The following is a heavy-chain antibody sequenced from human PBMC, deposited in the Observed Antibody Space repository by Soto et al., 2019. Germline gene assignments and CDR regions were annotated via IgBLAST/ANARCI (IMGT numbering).Heavy chain of an antibody. CDR2: IYHSGMT. CDR3: ATVRWELHDAFDI. D-gene: IGHD1-26*01. Sequence: QVQLQESGPGLVKPSQTLSLTCTVSGGSISTGGYYWSWMRQHPGRGLEWIGYIYHSGMTFSNPSLQSRVAISIVTSKNKFSLKPSSVTAADTAVYYCATVRWELHDAFDIWGQGTMVSVSS. CDR1: GGSISTGGYY. V-gene: IGHV4-31*03. J-gene: IGHJ3*02.